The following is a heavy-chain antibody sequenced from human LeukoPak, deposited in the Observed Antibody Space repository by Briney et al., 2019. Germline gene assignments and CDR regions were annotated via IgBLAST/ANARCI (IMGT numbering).Heavy chain of an antibody. CDR1: GGSFSGYY. J-gene: IGHJ5*02. CDR2: INYSGST. V-gene: IGHV4-34*01. CDR3: ASIAAAGLSFDP. Sequence: PSDTLSLTCAVNGGSFSGYYWSWIRQSPEQGLVWIGEINYSGSTIYNPSLKSRVTMSMDTTKKRFSLELTSVTAADTAVYYCASIAAAGLSFDPWGQGTLVTVSS. D-gene: IGHD6-13*01.